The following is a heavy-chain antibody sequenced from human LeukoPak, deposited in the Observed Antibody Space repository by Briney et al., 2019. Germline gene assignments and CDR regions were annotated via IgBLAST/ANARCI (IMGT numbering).Heavy chain of an antibody. CDR1: GGSFSGYY. J-gene: IGHJ4*02. CDR2: INHSGST. Sequence: SETLSLTCAVYGGSFSGYYWSWIRQPPGKGLEWIGEINHSGSTNYNPSLKTRVTISVDTPKNQFSLKLSSVTAADTAVYYCARGRGYSAANYFDDAGQATLVTVSS. D-gene: IGHD6-13*01. CDR3: ARGRGYSAANYFDD. V-gene: IGHV4-34*01.